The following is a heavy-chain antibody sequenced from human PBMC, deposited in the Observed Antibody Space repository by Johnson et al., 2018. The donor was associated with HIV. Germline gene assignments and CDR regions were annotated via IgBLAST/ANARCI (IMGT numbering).Heavy chain of an antibody. J-gene: IGHJ3*02. CDR2: ISGSGGST. V-gene: IGHV3-23*04. CDR3: ARDCRNSTSCLAFDI. Sequence: VQLVESGGGLVQPGGSLRLSCAASGFTFSSYAMSWVRQAPGKGLEWVSAISGSGGSTYYADSVKGRFTISRDNSKNTVFLQMNSLRAEDTALYYCARDCRNSTSCLAFDIWGQGTRVTVSS. D-gene: IGHD2/OR15-2a*01. CDR1: GFTFSSYA.